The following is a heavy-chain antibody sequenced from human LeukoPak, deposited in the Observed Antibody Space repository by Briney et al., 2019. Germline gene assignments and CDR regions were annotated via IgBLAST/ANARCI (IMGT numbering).Heavy chain of an antibody. CDR3: ARGLLEIEVAGI. CDR1: GYTFTGYY. V-gene: IGHV1-2*02. Sequence: ASVKVSCKASGYTFTGYYIHWVRQAPGQGLEWMGWINPNSGGTNYAQKFQGRVTMTRGTSISTAYLELSSLTSGDTAVYYCARGLLEIEVAGIWGQGTLVAVSS. CDR2: INPNSGGT. J-gene: IGHJ4*02. D-gene: IGHD5-24*01.